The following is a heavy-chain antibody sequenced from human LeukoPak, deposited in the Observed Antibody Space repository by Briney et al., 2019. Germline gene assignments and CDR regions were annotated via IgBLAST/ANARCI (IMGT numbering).Heavy chain of an antibody. CDR2: IYSGGST. J-gene: IGHJ4*02. CDR3: ARDGPVMNYFDY. CDR1: GFPVSINS. V-gene: IGHV3-53*01. Sequence: PGGSLRLSCTVSGFPVSINSMSWVRQAPGKGPEWVSVIYSGGSTYYADSVKGRFTISRDNSKNTLYLQMNSLRAEDTAVYYCARDGPVMNYFDYWGQGTLVTVSS. D-gene: IGHD3-16*01.